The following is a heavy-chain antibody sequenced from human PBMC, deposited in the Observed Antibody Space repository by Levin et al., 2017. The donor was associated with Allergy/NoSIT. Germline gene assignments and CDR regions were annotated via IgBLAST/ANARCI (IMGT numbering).Heavy chain of an antibody. CDR1: GGTFSSYA. Sequence: SVKVSCKASGGTFSSYAISWVRQAPGQGLEWMGGIIPIFGTANYAQKFQGRVTITADESTSTAYMELSSLRSEDTAVYYCAGGASGDGYKYLYYFDYWGQGTLVTVSS. CDR3: AGGASGDGYKYLYYFDY. D-gene: IGHD5-24*01. CDR2: IIPIFGTA. V-gene: IGHV1-69*13. J-gene: IGHJ4*02.